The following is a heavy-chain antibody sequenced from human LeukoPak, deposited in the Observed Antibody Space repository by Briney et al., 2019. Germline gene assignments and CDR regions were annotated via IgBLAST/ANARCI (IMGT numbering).Heavy chain of an antibody. CDR2: INPNSGGT. CDR1: GYTFIDYY. D-gene: IGHD2-15*01. CDR3: ATGGGGLNWFDP. J-gene: IGHJ5*02. Sequence: ASVKVSCKASGYTFIDYYIHWVRQAPGQGLEWMGWINPNSGGTNYAQKFQGRVTMTRDTSITTTCMELSRLTPDDSAVYFCATGGGGLNWFDPWGQGTLVTVSS. V-gene: IGHV1-2*02.